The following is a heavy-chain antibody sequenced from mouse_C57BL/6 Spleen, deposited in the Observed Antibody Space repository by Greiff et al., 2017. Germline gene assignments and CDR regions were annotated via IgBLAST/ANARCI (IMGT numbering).Heavy chain of an antibody. Sequence: EVQLVESGGGLVQPKGSLKLSCAASGFTFNTYAMHWVRQAPGKGLEWVARIRSKSSNYATYYADSVKDRFTISRDDSQSMLYLQMNNLKTEDTAMYYCVREPPYYYGSSYGAMDYWGQGTSVTVSS. CDR2: IRSKSSNYAT. CDR1: GFTFNTYA. D-gene: IGHD1-1*01. CDR3: VREPPYYYGSSYGAMDY. J-gene: IGHJ4*01. V-gene: IGHV10-3*01.